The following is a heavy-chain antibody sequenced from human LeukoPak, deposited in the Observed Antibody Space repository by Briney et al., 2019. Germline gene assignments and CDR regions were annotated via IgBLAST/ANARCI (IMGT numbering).Heavy chain of an antibody. D-gene: IGHD4-11*01. CDR2: ITSSGSTM. CDR3: TRVEETATTAAIIRKYSYYYYYMDV. V-gene: IGHV3-48*03. J-gene: IGHJ6*03. Sequence: GGSLRLSCAASGFTFSSYEMNWVRQAPGKGLEWVSYITSSGSTMYYADSLKGRFTISRDNAKNSLCLQMSSLRAEDTAVYYCTRVEETATTAAIIRKYSYYYYYMDVWGKGNTVTVSS. CDR1: GFTFSSYE.